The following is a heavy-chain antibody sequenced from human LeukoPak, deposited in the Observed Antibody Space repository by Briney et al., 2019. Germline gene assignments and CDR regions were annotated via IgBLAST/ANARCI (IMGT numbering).Heavy chain of an antibody. Sequence: GESLKISCEGSGYSFTTYWIDWVRQMPGKGLEWMGMINPRDSDTRYSPSFQGQVTISADKSISTAYLHWSSLKASDTAMYYCARHFSGGYIDAFDIWGQGTMVTVSS. D-gene: IGHD1-26*01. V-gene: IGHV5-51*01. CDR1: GYSFTTYW. CDR3: ARHFSGGYIDAFDI. J-gene: IGHJ3*02. CDR2: INPRDSDT.